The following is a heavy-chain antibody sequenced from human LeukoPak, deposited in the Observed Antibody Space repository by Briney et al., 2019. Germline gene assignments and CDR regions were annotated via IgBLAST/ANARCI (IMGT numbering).Heavy chain of an antibody. D-gene: IGHD6-19*01. CDR2: IKQDGSER. V-gene: IGHV3-7*01. J-gene: IGHJ4*02. CDR3: ARVSKKLWLDGYYFDY. Sequence: GGSLRLSGVASGFTFTNYWMSWVRQAPGKGLEWVANIKQDGSERYYVDSVKGRFTISRDNAKSSLYLQMNSLRAEDTAVYYCARVSKKLWLDGYYFDYWGQGTQVTVSS. CDR1: GFTFTNYW.